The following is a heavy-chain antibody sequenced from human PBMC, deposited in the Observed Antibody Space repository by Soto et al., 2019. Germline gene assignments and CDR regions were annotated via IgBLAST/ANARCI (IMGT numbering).Heavy chain of an antibody. CDR2: IYSGGST. CDR1: GFTVSSNY. J-gene: IGHJ6*02. D-gene: IGHD1-26*01. Sequence: PGGSLILSCAASGFTVSSNYMSWVLQAPGKGLEWVSVIYSGGSTYYADSVKGRFTISRDNSKNTLYLQMNSLRAEDTAVYYCARPIVGATWNYCYGMDVWGQRTTVSVSS. CDR3: ARPIVGATWNYCYGMDV. V-gene: IGHV3-53*01.